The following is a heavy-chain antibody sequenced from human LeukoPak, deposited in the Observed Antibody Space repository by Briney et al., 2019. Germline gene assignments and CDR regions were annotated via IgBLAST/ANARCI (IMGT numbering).Heavy chain of an antibody. CDR3: ARHPYYYDSSGYSPLAFDI. CDR1: GGSISSYY. CDR2: IYYSGST. Sequence: SETLSLACTVSGGSISSYYWSWIRQPPGKGLEWIGYIYYSGSTNYNPSLKSRVTISVDTSKNRFSLKLSSVTAADTAVYYCARHPYYYDSSGYSPLAFDIWGQGTMVTVSS. J-gene: IGHJ3*02. D-gene: IGHD3-22*01. V-gene: IGHV4-59*08.